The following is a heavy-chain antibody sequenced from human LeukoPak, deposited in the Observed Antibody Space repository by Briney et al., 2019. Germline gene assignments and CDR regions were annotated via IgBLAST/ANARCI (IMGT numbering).Heavy chain of an antibody. CDR1: GYTFTSYG. CDR2: ISAYSGNT. CDR3: ARAYRGIVVVITPFGY. D-gene: IGHD3-22*01. J-gene: IGHJ4*02. V-gene: IGHV1-18*01. Sequence: ASVKVSGKASGYTFTSYGISWVRQAPGQGLEWMGWISAYSGNTNYAQKLQGRVTMTTDTSTSTAYMELRSLRSDDTAVYYCARAYRGIVVVITPFGYWGQGTLVTVSS.